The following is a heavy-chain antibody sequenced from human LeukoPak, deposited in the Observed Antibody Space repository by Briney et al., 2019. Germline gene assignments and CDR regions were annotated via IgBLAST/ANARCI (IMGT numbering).Heavy chain of an antibody. Sequence: GASVKVSCKASGYTFTGYYMHWVRQAPGQGLEWMGWINPNSGGTNYAQKFQGRVTMTRDTSISTAYMGLSRLRSDDTAVYYCARDRSVVGATCNWFDPWGQGTLVTVSS. J-gene: IGHJ5*02. D-gene: IGHD1-26*01. V-gene: IGHV1-2*02. CDR2: INPNSGGT. CDR3: ARDRSVVGATCNWFDP. CDR1: GYTFTGYY.